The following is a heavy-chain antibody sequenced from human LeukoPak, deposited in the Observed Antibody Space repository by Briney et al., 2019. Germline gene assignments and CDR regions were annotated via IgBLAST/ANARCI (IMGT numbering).Heavy chain of an antibody. V-gene: IGHV4-39*01. D-gene: IGHD5-12*01. J-gene: IGHJ4*02. CDR1: GGSISSSSYY. CDR2: IYYSGST. CDR3: ASLARFGGYSDY. Sequence: SETLSLTCTVSGGSISSSSYYWGWIRQPAGKGLEWIGSIYYSGSTYYNPSLKSRVTISVDTSRNQFSLKLSSVTAADTAVYYCASLARFGGYSDYWGQGTLVTVSS.